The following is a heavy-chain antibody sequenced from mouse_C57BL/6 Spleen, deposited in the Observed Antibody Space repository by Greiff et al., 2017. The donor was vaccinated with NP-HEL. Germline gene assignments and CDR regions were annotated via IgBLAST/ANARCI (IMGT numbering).Heavy chain of an antibody. Sequence: EVHLVESGGGLVQPGGSMKLSCVASGFTFSNYWMNWVRQSPEKGLEWVAQIRLKSDNYATHYAESVKGRFTISRDDSKSSVYLQMNNLRAEDTGIYYCTFYYGNYEDAMDYWGQGTSVTVSS. J-gene: IGHJ4*01. V-gene: IGHV6-3*01. D-gene: IGHD2-1*01. CDR2: IRLKSDNYAT. CDR1: GFTFSNYW. CDR3: TFYYGNYEDAMDY.